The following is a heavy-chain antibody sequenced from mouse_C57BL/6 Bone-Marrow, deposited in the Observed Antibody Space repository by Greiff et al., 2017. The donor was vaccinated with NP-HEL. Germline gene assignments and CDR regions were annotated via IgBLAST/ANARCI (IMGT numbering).Heavy chain of an antibody. CDR2: IYPRDGST. CDR1: GYTFTDHT. J-gene: IGHJ1*03. CDR3: AAYGSSFYWYFDV. Sequence: VQLKESDAELVKPGASVKISCKVSGYTFTDHTIHWMKQRPEQGLEWIGYIYPRDGSTKYIEKFKGKATLTADKSSSTAYMQLNSLASEDSSVCCCAAYGSSFYWYFDVWGTGTTVTVSS. V-gene: IGHV1-78*01. D-gene: IGHD1-1*01.